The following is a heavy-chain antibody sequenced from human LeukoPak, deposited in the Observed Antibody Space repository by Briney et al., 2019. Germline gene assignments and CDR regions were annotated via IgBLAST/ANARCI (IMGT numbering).Heavy chain of an antibody. V-gene: IGHV3-15*01. CDR2: IKSKTDGGTT. Sequence: GGSLRLSCAASGFTFSNAWMSWVRQAPGKGLEWAGRIKSKTDGGTTDYAALVKGRFTISRDDSKNTLYLQMNSLKTEDTAVYYCTRPMRGPWGQGTLVTVSS. J-gene: IGHJ5*02. CDR3: TRPMRGP. D-gene: IGHD3-22*01. CDR1: GFTFSNAW.